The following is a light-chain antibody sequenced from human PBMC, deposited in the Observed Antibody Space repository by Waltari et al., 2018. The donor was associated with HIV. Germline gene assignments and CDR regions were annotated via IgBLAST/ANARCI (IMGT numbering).Light chain of an antibody. Sequence: EIVLTQSPATLSLSPGDRATLSCRASQSVSSYLAWYQQKPGQAPRLLIYDASNRATGIPARFSGSGSGTDFTLTIGSLEPEDFAVYFCQQRSDWPPWTFGQGTKVEIK. V-gene: IGKV3-11*01. CDR2: DAS. CDR3: QQRSDWPPWT. J-gene: IGKJ1*01. CDR1: QSVSSY.